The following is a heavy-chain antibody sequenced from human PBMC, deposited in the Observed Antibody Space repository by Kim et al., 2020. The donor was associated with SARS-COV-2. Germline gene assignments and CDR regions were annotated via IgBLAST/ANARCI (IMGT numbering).Heavy chain of an antibody. CDR2: IIPIFGTA. V-gene: IGHV1-69*13. J-gene: IGHJ4*02. D-gene: IGHD5-18*01. Sequence: SVKVSCKASGGTFSSYAISWVRQAPGQGLEWMGGIIPIFGTANYAQKFQGRVTITADESTSTAYMELSSLRSEDTAVYYCASLYGSVAAMGYFDYWGQGTLVSVSS. CDR1: GGTFSSYA. CDR3: ASLYGSVAAMGYFDY.